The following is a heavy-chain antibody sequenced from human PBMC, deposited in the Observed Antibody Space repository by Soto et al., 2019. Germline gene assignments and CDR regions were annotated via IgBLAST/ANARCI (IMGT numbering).Heavy chain of an antibody. J-gene: IGHJ4*02. V-gene: IGHV3-30-3*01. D-gene: IGHD1-7*01. CDR1: GFTFSSYA. CDR2: ISCDGSNK. Sequence: PGGSLRLSCAASGFTFSSYAMHWVRQAPGKGLEWVAVISCDGSNKYYADSVKGRFTISRDNSKNTLYLQMNSLRAEDAAVYYCARDSELELAPGLDYWGQGTLVTVSS. CDR3: ARDSELELAPGLDY.